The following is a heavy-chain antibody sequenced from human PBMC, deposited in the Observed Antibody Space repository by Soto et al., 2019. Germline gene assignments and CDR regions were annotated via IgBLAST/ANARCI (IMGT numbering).Heavy chain of an antibody. J-gene: IGHJ4*02. CDR2: IYYSGST. CDR3: ARDSGDLYDY. CDR1: GGSISSYY. V-gene: IGHV4-59*01. Sequence: SEILSLTCTVSGGSISSYYWSWIRQPPGKGLEWIGYIYYSGSTNYNPSLKSRVTISVDTSKNQFSLKLSSVTAADTAVYYCARDSGDLYDYWGQGTLVTVSS. D-gene: IGHD4-17*01.